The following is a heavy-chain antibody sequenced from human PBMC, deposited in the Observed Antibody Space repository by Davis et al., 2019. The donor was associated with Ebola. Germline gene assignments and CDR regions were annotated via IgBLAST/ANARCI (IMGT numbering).Heavy chain of an antibody. CDR1: GFTFSGSA. J-gene: IGHJ4*02. CDR2: IRSKANSYAT. Sequence: GESLKISCAASGFTFSGSAMHWVRQASGKGLEWVGRIRSKANSYATAYAASVKGRFTISRDDSKNTAYLQMNSLKTEDTAVYYCTRQGYSNHNWGQGTLVTVSS. CDR3: TRQGYSNHN. V-gene: IGHV3-73*01. D-gene: IGHD4-11*01.